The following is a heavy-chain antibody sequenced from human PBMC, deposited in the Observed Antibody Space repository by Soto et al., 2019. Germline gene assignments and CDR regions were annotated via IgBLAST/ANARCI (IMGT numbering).Heavy chain of an antibody. CDR3: GRDRHDSHGWYTFFYGLDV. V-gene: IGHV1-69*01. D-gene: IGHD6-19*01. J-gene: IGHJ6*02. Sequence: QVQLVQSGAEVKKPGTSVKVSCKASGGTFSSYAISWVRQAPGQGLEWMGGIIPMSGKGKFAQQFQGRVTITADESTRTVYMERSSLRSEATAVYYCGRDRHDSHGWYTFFYGLDVWGQGTTVTVSS. CDR1: GGTFSSYA. CDR2: IIPMSGKG.